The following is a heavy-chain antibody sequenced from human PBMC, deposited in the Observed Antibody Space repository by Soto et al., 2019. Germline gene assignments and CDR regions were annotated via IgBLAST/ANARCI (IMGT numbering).Heavy chain of an antibody. CDR2: INPNSGGT. CDR3: ARGGGSSRWRFDY. CDR1: GYTFTGYY. Sequence: GASVKVSCKASGYTFTGYYMHWVRQAPGQGLEWMGWINPNSGGTNYAQKFQGWVTMTRDTSISTAYMELSRLRSDDTAVYYCARGGGSSRWRFDYWGQGTLVTVSS. V-gene: IGHV1-2*04. J-gene: IGHJ4*02. D-gene: IGHD6-19*01.